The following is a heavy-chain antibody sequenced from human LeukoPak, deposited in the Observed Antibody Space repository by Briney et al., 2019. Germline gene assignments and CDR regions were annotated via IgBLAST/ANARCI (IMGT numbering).Heavy chain of an antibody. V-gene: IGHV3-7*01. CDR2: IKQDGSEK. CDR3: ARMDKWELGPDAFDI. CDR1: GLTFSSYW. D-gene: IGHD1-26*01. Sequence: GGSLRLSCAASGLTFSSYWMSWVRQAPGKGLEWVANIKQDGSEKYYVDSVKGRFTISRDNAKNSLYLQMNSLRAEDTAVYYCARMDKWELGPDAFDIWGQGTMVTVSS. J-gene: IGHJ3*02.